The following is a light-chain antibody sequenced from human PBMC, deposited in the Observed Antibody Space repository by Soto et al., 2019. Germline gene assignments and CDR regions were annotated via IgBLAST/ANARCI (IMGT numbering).Light chain of an antibody. J-gene: IGLJ2*01. Sequence: QSALTQPASVSGSPGQSITISCTGTSSDVGTNDVVSWYQQNPGKAPKLIIYEDSKRPSGVSNRFSASKSGNTASLTISGLQAEDEANYHCCSYVGCSTLVFGGGTKLTVL. CDR3: CSYVGCSTLV. CDR2: EDS. CDR1: SSDVGTNDV. V-gene: IGLV2-23*01.